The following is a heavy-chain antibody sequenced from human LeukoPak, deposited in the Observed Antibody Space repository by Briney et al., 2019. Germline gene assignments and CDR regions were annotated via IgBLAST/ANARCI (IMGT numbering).Heavy chain of an antibody. D-gene: IGHD6-19*01. CDR3: VKRTVAGQFDY. V-gene: IGHV3-23*01. Sequence: PGASLRLSCAASGFTFSSYAMSWVRQAPGKGLDWVSAIDGSGANTFYADSVKGRFTISRDNSKNTLYLRMNSLRAEDTALYFCVKRTVAGQFDYWGQGTLVTVSS. J-gene: IGHJ4*02. CDR1: GFTFSSYA. CDR2: IDGSGANT.